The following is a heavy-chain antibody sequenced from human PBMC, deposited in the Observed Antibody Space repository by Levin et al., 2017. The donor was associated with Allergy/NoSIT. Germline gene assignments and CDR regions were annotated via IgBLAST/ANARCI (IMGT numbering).Heavy chain of an antibody. CDR2: IIPIFGTA. D-gene: IGHD6-6*01. V-gene: IGHV1-69*13. Sequence: SVKVSCKASGGTFSSYAISWVRQAPGQGLEWMGGIIPIFGTANYAQKFQGRVTITADESTSTAYMELSSLRSEDTAVYYCARDRESSSSGDYYGMDVWGQGTTVTVSS. CDR3: ARDRESSSSGDYYGMDV. CDR1: GGTFSSYA. J-gene: IGHJ6*02.